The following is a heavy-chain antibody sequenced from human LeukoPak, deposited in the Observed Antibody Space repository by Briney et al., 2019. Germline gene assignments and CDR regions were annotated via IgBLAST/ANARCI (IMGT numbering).Heavy chain of an antibody. CDR1: GFTFSSYS. D-gene: IGHD2-2*01. Sequence: GGSLRLSCAASGFTFSSYSMNWVRQAPGEGLEWDSSISSSSSYIYYADSVKGRFTISRDNAKNSLYLQMNSLRAEDTAVYYCARGGPYCSSTSCFDFDFWGQGTLVTVSS. CDR2: ISSSSSYI. J-gene: IGHJ4*02. V-gene: IGHV3-21*01. CDR3: ARGGPYCSSTSCFDFDF.